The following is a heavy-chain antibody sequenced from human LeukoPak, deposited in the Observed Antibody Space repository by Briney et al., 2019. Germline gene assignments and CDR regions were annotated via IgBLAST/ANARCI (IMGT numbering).Heavy chain of an antibody. CDR2: INGGNGNT. Sequence: ASVKVSCKASGYSFISYAMHWVRQAPGQRLEWMGWINGGNGNTKYPEEFQGRVTITRDTSASTVYMELSSLRSEDMAVYYCARTRQYSSTWGFDYWGQGTLVTVSS. J-gene: IGHJ4*02. V-gene: IGHV1-3*03. CDR1: GYSFISYA. CDR3: ARTRQYSSTWGFDY. D-gene: IGHD6-13*01.